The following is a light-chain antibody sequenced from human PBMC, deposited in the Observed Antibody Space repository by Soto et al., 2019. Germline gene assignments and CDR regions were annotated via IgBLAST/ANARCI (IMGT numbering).Light chain of an antibody. Sequence: EIVMTQSPATLSVSPGESATLSCRASQSVRSNLAWYQQKPGQAPRLLIYGASNRATGIPARFSGSGSGTEFTLTISSLQSEDFAIYYCQQRDNWPPVTFGGGTNVEIK. CDR3: QQRDNWPPVT. J-gene: IGKJ4*01. V-gene: IGKV3-15*01. CDR1: QSVRSN. CDR2: GAS.